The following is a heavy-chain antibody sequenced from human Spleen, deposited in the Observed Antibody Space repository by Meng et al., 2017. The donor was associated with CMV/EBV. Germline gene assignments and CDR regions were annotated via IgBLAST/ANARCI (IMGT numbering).Heavy chain of an antibody. CDR1: GYTFTGYY. D-gene: IGHD3-10*01. V-gene: IGHV1-2*02. CDR3: ARGITMAPSDY. CDR2: INANSGDT. Sequence: ASVKVSCKASGYTFTGYYMHWVRQAPGQGLEWMGWINANSGDTNYAQKFEGRVTMTRDTSISTGYMELSRLRSDDTAVYYCARGITMAPSDYWGQGTLVTVSS. J-gene: IGHJ4*02.